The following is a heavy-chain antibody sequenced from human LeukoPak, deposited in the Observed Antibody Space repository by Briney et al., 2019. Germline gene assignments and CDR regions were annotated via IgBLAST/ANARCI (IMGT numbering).Heavy chain of an antibody. D-gene: IGHD2-15*01. Sequence: PGGSLRLSCAASGFTFDDYAMHWVRQAPGKGLEWVSGISWNSGSIGYADSVKGRFTISRDNAKNSLYLQMNSLRAEDMALYYCAKGEGGSGGSWPIDYWGQGTLVTVSS. CDR3: AKGEGGSGGSWPIDY. CDR2: ISWNSGSI. V-gene: IGHV3-9*03. J-gene: IGHJ4*02. CDR1: GFTFDDYA.